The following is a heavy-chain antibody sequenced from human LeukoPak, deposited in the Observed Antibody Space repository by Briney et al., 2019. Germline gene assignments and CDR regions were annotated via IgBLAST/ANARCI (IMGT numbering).Heavy chain of an antibody. D-gene: IGHD6-6*01. V-gene: IGHV3-33*01. CDR3: ARDPPSAYTSPWFYFDY. CDR1: GFTFTNYG. CDR2: PSYDGSNK. J-gene: IGHJ4*02. Sequence: PGGSLRLSRAASGFTFTNYGMHWVPQAPAKGLEWVAVPSYDGSNKYYADSVKGRFTISRDNSKNTLYLQMNSLRAEDTAVYYCARDPPSAYTSPWFYFDYWGQGTLVTVSS.